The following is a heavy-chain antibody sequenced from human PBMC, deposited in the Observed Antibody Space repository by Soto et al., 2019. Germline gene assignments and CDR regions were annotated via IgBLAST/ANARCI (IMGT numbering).Heavy chain of an antibody. Sequence: EVQLVESGGGLVQPGRSLRLSCAASGFTFDDYAMHWVRQAPGKGLEWVSGISWNSGSIGYMDSVKGRFTISRDNATNSPYLQMNSLRAEDTALYYCAISGWYGGYFDYWGQGTLVTVSS. J-gene: IGHJ4*02. CDR1: GFTFDDYA. CDR3: AISGWYGGYFDY. D-gene: IGHD6-19*01. V-gene: IGHV3-9*01. CDR2: ISWNSGSI.